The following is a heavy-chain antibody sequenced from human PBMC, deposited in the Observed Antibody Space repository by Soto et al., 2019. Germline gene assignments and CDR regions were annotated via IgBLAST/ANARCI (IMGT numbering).Heavy chain of an antibody. CDR3: TTAFYSVNGFHGYWFDP. Sequence: GGSLRLSCVASGFTFTNAWMSWVRQAPGKWLEWVGRIKSKTDGGTKDYAAPVKGRFTISTDDSKNTAYLQMNSLKTEDTAVYYCTTAFYSVNGFHGYWFDPWGQGTMVNVSS. CDR2: IKSKTDGGTK. D-gene: IGHD2-15*01. CDR1: GFTFTNAW. V-gene: IGHV3-15*01. J-gene: IGHJ5*02.